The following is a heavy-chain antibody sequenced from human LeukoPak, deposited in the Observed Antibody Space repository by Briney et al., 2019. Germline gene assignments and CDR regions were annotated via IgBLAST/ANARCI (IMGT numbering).Heavy chain of an antibody. CDR1: GGTFSSYA. CDR2: IIPIFGTA. Sequence: SVKVSCKASGGTFSSYAISWVRQAPGQGLEWMGGIIPIFGTANYAQKFQGRVTITADESTSTAYMELSSLRSEDTAVYYCAREVGCSSTSCYPYCGGDCHTFGAFDIWGQGTMVTVSS. CDR3: AREVGCSSTSCYPYCGGDCHTFGAFDI. J-gene: IGHJ3*02. V-gene: IGHV1-69*01. D-gene: IGHD2-2*01.